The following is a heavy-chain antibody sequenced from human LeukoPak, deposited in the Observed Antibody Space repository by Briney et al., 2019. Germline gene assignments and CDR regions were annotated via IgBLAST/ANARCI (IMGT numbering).Heavy chain of an antibody. CDR3: ARVGSSSGWYYYYYYMDV. CDR2: IHSGGTT. V-gene: IGHV4-4*07. Sequence: KSSETLSLTCTVSGVSMNYYFWNWIRQPAGEGLQWIGRIHSGGTTNYNPSLKSRVTISVDTSKNQFSLKLSSVTAADTAVYYCARVGSSSGWYYYYYYMDVWGKGTTVTISS. D-gene: IGHD6-19*01. J-gene: IGHJ6*03. CDR1: GVSMNYYF.